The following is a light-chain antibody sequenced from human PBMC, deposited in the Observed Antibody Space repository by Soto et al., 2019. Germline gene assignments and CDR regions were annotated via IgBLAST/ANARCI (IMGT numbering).Light chain of an antibody. CDR3: SSYTRSNTHWV. Sequence: QSALTQPASVSGSPGQSITISCTGTSSYVGGYNYVSWYQQHPGKAPKLMIYEVSNRPSGVSNRFSGSKSGNTASLTISGLQAEDEADYYCSSYTRSNTHWVFGGGTKLTVL. J-gene: IGLJ3*02. V-gene: IGLV2-14*01. CDR2: EVS. CDR1: SSYVGGYNY.